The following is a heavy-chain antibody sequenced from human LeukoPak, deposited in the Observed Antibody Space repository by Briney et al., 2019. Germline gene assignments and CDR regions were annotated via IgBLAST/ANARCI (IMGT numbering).Heavy chain of an antibody. D-gene: IGHD3-10*01. CDR1: GASVSSGSYY. CDR2: IYYSGTT. J-gene: IGHJ6*03. V-gene: IGHV4-61*10. CDR3: ARAGVFFFGSGSSYYFYMDV. Sequence: SETLSLTCTVSGASVSSGSYYWSWIRQPAGKGLEWIGRIYYSGTTNYNPSLKSRVTMSTDTSKNQFSLKLNSVTAADTAVYYCARAGVFFFGSGSSYYFYMDVWSKGTTVTISS.